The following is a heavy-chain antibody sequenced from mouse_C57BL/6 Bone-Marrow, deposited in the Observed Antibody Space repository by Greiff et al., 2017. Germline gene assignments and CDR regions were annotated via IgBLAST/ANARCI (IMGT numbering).Heavy chain of an antibody. CDR1: GFTFSSYA. D-gene: IGHD4-1*01. V-gene: IGHV5-4*01. J-gene: IGHJ3*01. Sequence: EVQRVESGGGLVKPGGSLKLSCAASGFTFSSYAMSWFRQTPEKRLEWVATISDGGSYTYYPDNVKGRFTISRDNAKNNLYLQMSHLKSEDTAMYYCARENWDFAYWGQGTLVTVSA. CDR2: ISDGGSYT. CDR3: ARENWDFAY.